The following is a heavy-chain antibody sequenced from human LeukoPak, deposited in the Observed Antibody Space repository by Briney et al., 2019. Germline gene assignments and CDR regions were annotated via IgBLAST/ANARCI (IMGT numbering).Heavy chain of an antibody. CDR1: GFTFSNYG. Sequence: PGGSLRLSCAASGFTFSNYGMHWVRQAPGKRLEWVAVIWYDGSNKYYADSVKGRFIISRDNSKNTLYLQMNSLRAEDTAVYYCARDISGYYYFDYWGQGTLVTVSS. J-gene: IGHJ4*02. CDR3: ARDISGYYYFDY. D-gene: IGHD3-22*01. CDR2: IWYDGSNK. V-gene: IGHV3-33*01.